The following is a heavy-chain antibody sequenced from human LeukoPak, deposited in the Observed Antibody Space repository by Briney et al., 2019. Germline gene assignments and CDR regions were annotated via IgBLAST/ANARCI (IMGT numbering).Heavy chain of an antibody. J-gene: IGHJ4*02. D-gene: IGHD3-3*01. CDR3: ARDRAWNYFDY. Sequence: GGSLRLSCAPSGFTFSRHGMHWVRQAPGKGLEWVAIISNDGSRKYYAHSVEGRFTISRDNSKNTLHLQMDSLRAEDTAVYYCARDRAWNYFDYWGQGTLVTVSS. V-gene: IGHV3-30*03. CDR1: GFTFSRHG. CDR2: ISNDGSRK.